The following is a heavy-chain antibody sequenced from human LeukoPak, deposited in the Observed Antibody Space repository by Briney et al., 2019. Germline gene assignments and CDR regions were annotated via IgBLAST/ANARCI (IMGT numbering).Heavy chain of an antibody. CDR1: GLTFSNYG. V-gene: IGHV3-30*02. Sequence: GGSLRLSCAASGLTFSNYGMHWLRQAPGKGLEWVAFIRYDGSNKYYADSVKGRFTISRDNSKNTLYLQMNSLRAEDTAVYYCARTGYCSSTSCYTWGDYWGQGTLVTVSS. D-gene: IGHD2-2*02. CDR3: ARTGYCSSTSCYTWGDY. CDR2: IRYDGSNK. J-gene: IGHJ4*02.